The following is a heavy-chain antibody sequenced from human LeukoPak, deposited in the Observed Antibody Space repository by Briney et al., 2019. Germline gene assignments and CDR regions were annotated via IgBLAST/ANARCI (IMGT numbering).Heavy chain of an antibody. J-gene: IGHJ1*01. V-gene: IGHV3-23*01. CDR2: ITPNADRT. D-gene: IGHD3-22*01. CDR3: AIMHGYYDGSGYWVQ. Sequence: GGSLRLSCAASGFTFGSYGMSWVRQAPGKGREWVSFITPNADRTSYADSVEGRFTISRDNPRNTLYMQMKSLRDEDTALYYCAIMHGYYDGSGYWVQWGLGTLVTVSS. CDR1: GFTFGSYG.